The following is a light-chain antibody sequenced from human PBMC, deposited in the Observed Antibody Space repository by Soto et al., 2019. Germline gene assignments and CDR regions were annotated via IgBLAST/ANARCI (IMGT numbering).Light chain of an antibody. V-gene: IGLV2-14*01. Sequence: QSVLTQPASVSGSPGQSITISCTGTSSDLAIYNYVSWYQQQPGKAPKLMIYQVTNRPSGVSNRFSGSKSGNTASLTVSGLQADDEAVYYCYSYAGRNIWVFGGGTKLTVL. J-gene: IGLJ3*02. CDR1: SSDLAIYNY. CDR2: QVT. CDR3: YSYAGRNIWV.